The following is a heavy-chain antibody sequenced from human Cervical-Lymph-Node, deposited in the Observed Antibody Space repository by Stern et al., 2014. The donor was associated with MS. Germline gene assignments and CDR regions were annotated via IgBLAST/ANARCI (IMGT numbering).Heavy chain of an antibody. J-gene: IGHJ4*02. CDR3: VRDQAGVAVY. V-gene: IGHV1-69*01. CDR1: TDTFSNID. CDR2: IIPFFGTA. D-gene: IGHD6-19*01. Sequence: VQLVQSGAEVKKPGSSMKVSCKASTDTFSNIDISWVRQAPGQGLEWLGVIIPFFGTANYARKVQDRLRITADVSTSTVTMELSSLRSEDTAVYYCVRDQAGVAVYWGQGSLVTVSS.